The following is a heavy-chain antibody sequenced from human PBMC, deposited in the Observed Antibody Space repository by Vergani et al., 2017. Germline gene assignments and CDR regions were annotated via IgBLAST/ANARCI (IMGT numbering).Heavy chain of an antibody. CDR3: ARGRGRVVVTLKGWLDP. J-gene: IGHJ5*02. CDR2: INHSGST. CDR1: GGSFSGYY. V-gene: IGHV4-34*01. Sequence: QVQLQQWGAGLLKPSETLSLTCAVYGGSFSGYYWSWIRQPPGKGLEWIGEINHSGSTNYNPSLKSRVTISVETSKNQFSLKLSSVTAADTAVYYCARGRGRVVVTLKGWLDPWGQGTLVTVSS. D-gene: IGHD2-21*02.